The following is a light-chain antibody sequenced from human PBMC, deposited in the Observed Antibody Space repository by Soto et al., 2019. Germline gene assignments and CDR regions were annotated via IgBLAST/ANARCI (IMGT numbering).Light chain of an antibody. CDR1: QSISSW. Sequence: DIQMTQSPSTLSASVGDRVTITCRASQSISSWLAWYQQKPGKAPKLLIYKASSLESGVPSRFSGSGSGAEFTLTIRSLQPDDFATYYCQQYNSYRRTFGQGTKVEIK. CDR3: QQYNSYRRT. V-gene: IGKV1-5*03. J-gene: IGKJ1*01. CDR2: KAS.